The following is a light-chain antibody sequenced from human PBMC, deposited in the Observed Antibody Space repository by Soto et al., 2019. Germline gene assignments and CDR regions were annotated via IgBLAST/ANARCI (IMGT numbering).Light chain of an antibody. V-gene: IGKV3-20*01. Sequence: IVLAQSPGTLSLSPGERATLSCRASQSVISSHLAWYQQKPGQAPRLLIYAASSRATGIPDRFSGTGSGTDFTLTISRLESEDSAVYFCQHYTSSRGFTFGPGT. CDR1: QSVISSH. CDR2: AAS. CDR3: QHYTSSRGFT. J-gene: IGKJ3*01.